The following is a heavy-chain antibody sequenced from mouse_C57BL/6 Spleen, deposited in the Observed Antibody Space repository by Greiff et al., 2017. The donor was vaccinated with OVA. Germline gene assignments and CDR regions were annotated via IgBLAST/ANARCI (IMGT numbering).Heavy chain of an antibody. V-gene: IGHV5-17*01. J-gene: IGHJ3*01. CDR1: GFTFSDYG. CDR3: ARGWVAY. Sequence: DVMLVESGGGLVKPGGSLKLSCAASGFTFSDYGMHWVRQAPEKGLEWVAYISSGSSTIYYADTVKGRFTISRDNAKNTLFLQTTSRRSEDTAMYYCARGWVAYWGQGTLVTVSA. CDR2: ISSGSSTI.